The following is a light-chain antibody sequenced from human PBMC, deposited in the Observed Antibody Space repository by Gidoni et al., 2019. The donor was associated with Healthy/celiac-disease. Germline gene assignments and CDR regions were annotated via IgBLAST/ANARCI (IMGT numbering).Light chain of an antibody. CDR2: QDS. CDR3: QAWDSSTASVV. J-gene: IGLJ2*01. V-gene: IGLV3-1*01. Sequence: SYELTQPPSVSVSPGQTASITCAGDNLGEKYACWYQQKQGQSPVLVIYQDSKRPSGIPERFSGSNSGNTATLTISGTQAMDEADYYCQAWDSSTASVVFGGGTKLTVL. CDR1: NLGEKY.